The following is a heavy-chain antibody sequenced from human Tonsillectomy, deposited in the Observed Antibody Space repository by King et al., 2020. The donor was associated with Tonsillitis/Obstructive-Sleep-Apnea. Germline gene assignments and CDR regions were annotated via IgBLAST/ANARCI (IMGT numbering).Heavy chain of an antibody. Sequence: VQLVESGGGVVQPGRSLRLSCAASGFTFSSYGMHWVRQAPGKGLERVAVIWYDGSNKYYADSVKGRFTISRDNSKNTLYLQMNSLRAEDTAVYYCARDPGRYYFDYWGQGTLVTVSS. D-gene: IGHD3-10*01. J-gene: IGHJ4*02. CDR2: IWYDGSNK. CDR3: ARDPGRYYFDY. CDR1: GFTFSSYG. V-gene: IGHV3-33*01.